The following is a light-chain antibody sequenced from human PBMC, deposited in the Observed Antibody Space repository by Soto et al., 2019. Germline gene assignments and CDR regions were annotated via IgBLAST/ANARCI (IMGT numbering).Light chain of an antibody. V-gene: IGLV1-40*01. CDR3: QSYENSRTGFYX. CDR2: GNT. J-gene: IGLJ1*01. Sequence: QSVLTQPPSVSGAPGQRVTISCTGSSSDIGAGFDVHWYQHLPGTAPKLLIYGNTNRPSGVPGRFSGSKSGTSASLVITGLQAEDEADYYCQSYENSRTGFYXFGTGTKLTV. CDR1: SSDIGAGFD.